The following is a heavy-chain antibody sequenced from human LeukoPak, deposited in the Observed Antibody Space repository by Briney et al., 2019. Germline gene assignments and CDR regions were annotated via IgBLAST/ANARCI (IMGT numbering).Heavy chain of an antibody. CDR3: VKLESRDGDTYFDY. D-gene: IGHD5-24*01. CDR2: IQHSGST. CDR1: GGSISSYY. Sequence: PSETLSPTSTVSGGSISSYYWSWVRQPLGEGLQYIGYIQHSGSTNYNPSLTSRVNTSIDTTKNQFSLKLSSVAGADTAEYYCVKLESRDGDTYFDYWGQANLVTVFS. J-gene: IGHJ4*02. V-gene: IGHV4-59*08.